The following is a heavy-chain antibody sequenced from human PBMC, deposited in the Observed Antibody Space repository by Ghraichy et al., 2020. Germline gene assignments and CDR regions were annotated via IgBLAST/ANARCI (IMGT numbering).Heavy chain of an antibody. V-gene: IGHV2-5*01. Sequence: SGPTLVKPTQTLTLTCTFSGFSLSTSGVGVGWIRQPPGKALEWLALIYWNDDKYYSPSLKSRLTITKDTSKNQVVLTMTNMDPVDTATYYCAHRTYCSSSSCYSTNYFDPWGQGTLVTVSS. CDR2: IYWNDDK. D-gene: IGHD2-2*01. CDR3: AHRTYCSSSSCYSTNYFDP. J-gene: IGHJ5*02. CDR1: GFSLSTSGVG.